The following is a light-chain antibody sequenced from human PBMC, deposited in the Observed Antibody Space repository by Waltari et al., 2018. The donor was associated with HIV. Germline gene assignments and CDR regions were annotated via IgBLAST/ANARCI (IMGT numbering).Light chain of an antibody. V-gene: IGKV4-1*01. CDR1: PSVLSSSNNKNH. J-gene: IGKJ1*01. CDR2: WAS. Sequence: DIVMTQSPDSLAVSLGGRATITCQSRPSVLSSSNNKNHLAWYQQKPGQPPKLLFYWASIREVGVPDRFTGSGSGTIFNLTVSSLQADDVAVYYCQQFFSFPRTFGQGTKVEI. CDR3: QQFFSFPRT.